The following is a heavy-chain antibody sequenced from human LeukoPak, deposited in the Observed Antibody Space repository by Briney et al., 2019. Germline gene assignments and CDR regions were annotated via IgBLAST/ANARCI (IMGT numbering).Heavy chain of an antibody. J-gene: IGHJ5*02. V-gene: IGHV3-30*18. CDR1: GFTIRIYG. CDR3: AKDWGSSDWYNYFDP. D-gene: IGHD6-19*01. Sequence: QTGGSLRLSCAVSGFTIRIYGMHWVRQAPGKGLEWVAMISHGGGAEHYGDSVKGRFTISRDDSKNTLYLQMNSLSTEDTALYYCAKDWGSSDWYNYFDPWGQGTLVTVSS. CDR2: ISHGGGAE.